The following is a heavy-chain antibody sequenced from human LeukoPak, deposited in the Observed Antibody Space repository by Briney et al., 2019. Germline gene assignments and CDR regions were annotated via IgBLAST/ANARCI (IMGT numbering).Heavy chain of an antibody. V-gene: IGHV3-30*18. CDR3: AKALYSSSWYSLGY. D-gene: IGHD6-13*01. J-gene: IGHJ4*02. Sequence: PGGSLRLSCAASGFTFSSYGMHWVHQAPGKGLEWVAVISYDGTNKYYADSVKGRFTISRDDSKNTLYVQMNSLRAEDTALYYCAKALYSSSWYSLGYWGQGTLVTVSS. CDR1: GFTFSSYG. CDR2: ISYDGTNK.